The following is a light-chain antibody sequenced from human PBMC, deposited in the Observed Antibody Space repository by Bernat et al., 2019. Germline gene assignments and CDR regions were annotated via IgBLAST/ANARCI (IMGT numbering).Light chain of an antibody. J-gene: IGLJ3*02. CDR3: QAWDSSTGV. CDR1: YLGTKY. V-gene: IGLV3-1*01. CDR2: RDD. Sequence: SFELTQPPSVSVSPGQTASITCSGDYLGTKYTCWYQQKPGQSPVVVIYRDDKRPSGIPERFSGSHSGNTATPTISGAQAVDEADYYCQAWDSSTGVFGGGTKLTVL.